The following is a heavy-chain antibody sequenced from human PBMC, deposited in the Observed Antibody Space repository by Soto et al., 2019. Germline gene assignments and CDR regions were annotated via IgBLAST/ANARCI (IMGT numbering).Heavy chain of an antibody. V-gene: IGHV3-30*18. J-gene: IGHJ6*02. D-gene: IGHD5-18*01. CDR1: GLTFSTSG. Sequence: GGSLRLSCADSGLTFSTSGMHWVRQAPGKGLEWVAVISYDGSNKYYRDSVKGRFTTSRDNSKNTLYLQMNSLRLEDTAVYHCAKVARTPAMVTPPSLFGLGGWGQGTTVTVSS. CDR3: AKVARTPAMVTPPSLFGLGG. CDR2: ISYDGSNK.